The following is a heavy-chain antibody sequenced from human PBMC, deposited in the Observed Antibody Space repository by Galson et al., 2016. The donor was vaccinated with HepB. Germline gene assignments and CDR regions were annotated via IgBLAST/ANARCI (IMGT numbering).Heavy chain of an antibody. CDR1: GFSFSKAW. CDR3: TTDRTLKYCSRTNCYAFEYFQK. D-gene: IGHD2-2*01. J-gene: IGHJ1*01. CDR2: IKSKIDGETR. Sequence: LRLSCAASGFSFSKAWMNWVRQAPGKGLEWVGRIKSKIDGETRDYAAPVKGRFTISRDDSKNTLYLEMNSLKTEDTAVYYCTTDRTLKYCSRTNCYAFEYFQKWGQGTLVTVSS. V-gene: IGHV3-15*07.